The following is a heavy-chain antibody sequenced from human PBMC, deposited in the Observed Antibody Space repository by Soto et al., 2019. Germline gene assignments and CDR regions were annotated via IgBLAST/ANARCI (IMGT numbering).Heavy chain of an antibody. J-gene: IGHJ6*03. CDR2: IIPILGIA. Sequence: QVQLVQSGAEVKKPGSSVKVSCKASGGTFSSYTISWVRQAPGQGLEWMGRIIPILGIANYAQKFQGRVTITADKSTSTAYMELSSLRSEDTAVYYCARDTQPLYCSSTSCPRQYYYYYMDVWGKGTTVTVSS. V-gene: IGHV1-69*08. CDR1: GGTFSSYT. CDR3: ARDTQPLYCSSTSCPRQYYYYYMDV. D-gene: IGHD2-2*01.